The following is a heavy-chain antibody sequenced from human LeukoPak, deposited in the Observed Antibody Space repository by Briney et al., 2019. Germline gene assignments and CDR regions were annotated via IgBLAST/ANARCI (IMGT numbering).Heavy chain of an antibody. Sequence: GGSLRLSCAASGFTVSSNYMSWVRQAPEKGLEWVSVIYSGGSTYYADSVKGRFTISRDNSKNTLYLQMNSLRAEDTAVYYCARDRYTIFGVVTPDMDVWGKGTTVTVSS. CDR3: ARDRYTIFGVVTPDMDV. J-gene: IGHJ6*03. D-gene: IGHD3-3*01. CDR2: IYSGGST. CDR1: GFTVSSNY. V-gene: IGHV3-66*02.